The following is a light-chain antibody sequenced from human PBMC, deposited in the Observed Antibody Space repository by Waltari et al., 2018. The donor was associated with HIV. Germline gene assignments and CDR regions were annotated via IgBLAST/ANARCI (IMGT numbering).Light chain of an antibody. CDR2: GNS. CDR1: SSNIGANFD. V-gene: IGLV1-40*01. J-gene: IGLJ1*01. Sequence: QSVLTQPPSLSGAPGQRVTISCTGSSSNIGANFDVHWYQVLPGTAPKLLIIGNSNRPSGGPDRCSGSKSGTSASLAITGLQPEDEAEYFCQSFDNSLNGYVFGTGTTVIVL. CDR3: QSFDNSLNGYV.